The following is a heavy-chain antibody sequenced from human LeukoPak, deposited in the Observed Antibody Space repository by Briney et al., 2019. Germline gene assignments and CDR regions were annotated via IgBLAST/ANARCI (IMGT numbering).Heavy chain of an antibody. CDR3: ARGRHYDITGFNPTYYFDS. CDR1: GASIVGSY. D-gene: IGHD3-9*01. V-gene: IGHV4-59*01. J-gene: IGHJ4*02. CDR2: IYNTVDV. Sequence: PSETLSLTCTVSGASIVGSYWTWIRQSPGEVIQYVGYIYNTVDVNYSPSLKSRVTISIDMSRNQFSLTLNSVTTADTAIYYCARGRHYDITGFNPTYYFDSWGQGALVTVSS.